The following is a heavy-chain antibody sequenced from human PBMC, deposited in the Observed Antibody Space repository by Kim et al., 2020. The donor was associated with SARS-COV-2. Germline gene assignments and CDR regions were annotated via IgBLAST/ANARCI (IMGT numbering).Heavy chain of an antibody. V-gene: IGHV4-30-4*01. CDR1: GGSISSGYYY. D-gene: IGHD3-10*01. CDR2: IYYSGST. Sequence: SETLSLTCTVSGGSISSGYYYWSWLRQPPGKGLEWIGYIYYSGSTYYNPSLKSRVTISVDTSKNQFSLKLSSVTAAAAAAYYGAGEPGPFSCGAPWGQGT. J-gene: IGHJ5*02. CDR3: AGEPGPFSCGAP.